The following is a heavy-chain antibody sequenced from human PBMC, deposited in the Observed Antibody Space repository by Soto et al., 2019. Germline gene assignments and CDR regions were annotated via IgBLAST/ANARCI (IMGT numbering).Heavy chain of an antibody. D-gene: IGHD6-13*01. CDR3: ARFGAAAAHDDN. CDR1: GGSISSYY. J-gene: IGHJ4*01. V-gene: IGHV4-59*01. CDR2: IHFSGST. Sequence: SETLSLTCTVSGGSISSYYWSWIRQPPGKGLEWIGYIHFSGSTTYNPSLKRRVNISFDMSKSQVYLQLTSVTAADTAVYYCARFGAAAAHDDNWGRGVLVTV.